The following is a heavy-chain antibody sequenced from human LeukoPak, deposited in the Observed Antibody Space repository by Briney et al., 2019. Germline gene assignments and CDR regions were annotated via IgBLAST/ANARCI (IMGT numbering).Heavy chain of an antibody. Sequence: GGSLRLSCAASGFTFSSYAMSWVRQAPGKGLEWVSAISGSGGSTYYADSVKGRFTISRDNSKNTLYLQMNSLRAEDTAVYYCAREVGITMVRGVMDVWGQGTTVTVSS. CDR3: AREVGITMVRGVMDV. D-gene: IGHD3-10*01. J-gene: IGHJ6*02. CDR1: GFTFSSYA. CDR2: ISGSGGST. V-gene: IGHV3-23*01.